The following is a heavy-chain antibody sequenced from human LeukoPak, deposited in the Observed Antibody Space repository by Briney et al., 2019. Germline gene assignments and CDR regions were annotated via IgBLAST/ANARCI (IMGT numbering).Heavy chain of an antibody. J-gene: IGHJ5*01. CDR1: GGSITGGSYY. V-gene: IGHV4-39*01. D-gene: IGHD2-8*01. Sequence: PSETLSLTCTVSGGSITGGSYYWGWIRQPPGKGLEWIGSIYYSGSTYCNSSLKSRVTMSVDTSNNQFSLKLSSVTAADTAVYYCARSAWRANGYYNWFDSWGQGTLVTVS. CDR3: ARSAWRANGYYNWFDS. CDR2: IYYSGST.